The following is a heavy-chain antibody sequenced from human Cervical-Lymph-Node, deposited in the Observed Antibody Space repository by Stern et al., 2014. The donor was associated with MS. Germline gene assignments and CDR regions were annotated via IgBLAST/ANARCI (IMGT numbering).Heavy chain of an antibody. CDR1: GFTFSRNW. V-gene: IGHV3-74*02. J-gene: IGHJ4*02. D-gene: IGHD6-19*01. Sequence: EVQLVESGGGLVQPGGSLRLSCAASGFTFSRNWMHWVRQAPGKGLMWVSRINTDGSITTYADSVKGRFTISRDSAKNTLFLQMDSLRADDTAVYYCVRGRREVAGIDYWGQGTLVTVSS. CDR2: INTDGSIT. CDR3: VRGRREVAGIDY.